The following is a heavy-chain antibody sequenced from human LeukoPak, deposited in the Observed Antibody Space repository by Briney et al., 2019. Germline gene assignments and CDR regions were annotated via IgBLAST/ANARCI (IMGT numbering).Heavy chain of an antibody. CDR1: GYSISSGYY. J-gene: IGHJ3*01. Sequence: SETLSLTCSLSGYSISSGYYWGWIRQPPGKGLEWIGNIYHSGSTNYSPSLKSRVTISVDTSKNQFSLKLRSVTAADTAVYYCARISSSNWYNERGAFDVWGQGTMVTVSS. D-gene: IGHD6-13*01. CDR3: ARISSSNWYNERGAFDV. CDR2: IYHSGST. V-gene: IGHV4-38-2*02.